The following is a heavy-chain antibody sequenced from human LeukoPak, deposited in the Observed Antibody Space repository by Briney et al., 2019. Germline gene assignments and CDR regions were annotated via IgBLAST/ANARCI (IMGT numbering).Heavy chain of an antibody. V-gene: IGHV4-4*02. CDR3: ARGTRRGWFDP. Sequence: SETLSLTCAVSGGSISSSNWWGWVRQPPGKGLEWIGEINHSGSTNYNPSLKSRVTISVDTSKNQFSLKLSSVTAADTAVYYCARGTRRGWFDPWGQGTLVTVSS. CDR2: INHSGST. CDR1: GGSISSSNW. J-gene: IGHJ5*02.